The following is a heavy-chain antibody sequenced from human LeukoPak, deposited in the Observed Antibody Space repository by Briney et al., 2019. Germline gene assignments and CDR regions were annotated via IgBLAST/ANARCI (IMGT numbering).Heavy chain of an antibody. J-gene: IGHJ5*02. D-gene: IGHD3-10*01. CDR3: ARIFGSGPGEYTWFDP. CDR2: IHYSGST. Sequence: SEPLSLTCTVSGGSVSSGTYYWCWIRQPPGKGLEWIGYIHYSGSTNYNPSLKTRVTISVDTSKNQFSLKLSSVTAADPAVYYCARIFGSGPGEYTWFDPWGQGTLVTVSS. V-gene: IGHV4-61*01. CDR1: GGSVSSGTYY.